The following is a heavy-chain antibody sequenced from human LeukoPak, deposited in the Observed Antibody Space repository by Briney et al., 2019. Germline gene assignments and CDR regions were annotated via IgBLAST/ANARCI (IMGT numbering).Heavy chain of an antibody. V-gene: IGHV3-48*01. Sequence: GGSLRLSWTASGFTFSSYTMNWVRQAPGEGLEWVSYISSGSGSIYYADSVKGRFTISRDNAKNSLYLQMNSLRAEDTAVYYCARDGDGGALFDYWGQGTLVTVSS. CDR2: ISSGSGSI. CDR1: GFTFSSYT. J-gene: IGHJ4*02. CDR3: ARDGDGGALFDY. D-gene: IGHD3-16*01.